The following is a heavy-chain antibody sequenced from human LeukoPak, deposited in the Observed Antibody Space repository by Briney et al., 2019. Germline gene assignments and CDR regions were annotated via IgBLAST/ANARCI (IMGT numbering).Heavy chain of an antibody. V-gene: IGHV4-59*01. CDR3: ARDSAFRAFDY. Sequence: SETLSLTCTVSGGSISSYYWSWIRQPPGKGLEWIGYIYYSGSTNYNPSLKSRVTISVVTSKNQFSLKLSSVTAADTAVYYCARDSAFRAFDYWGQGTLVTVSS. CDR1: GGSISSYY. J-gene: IGHJ4*02. CDR2: IYYSGST. D-gene: IGHD2/OR15-2a*01.